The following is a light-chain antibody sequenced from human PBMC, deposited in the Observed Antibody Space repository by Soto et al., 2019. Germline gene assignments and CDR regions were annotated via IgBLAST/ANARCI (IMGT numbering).Light chain of an antibody. J-gene: IGKJ1*01. V-gene: IGKV1-5*03. CDR3: QQYDDYST. CDR2: KAS. CDR1: QSISSW. Sequence: DIPMTQSPSILSASVGDRVTITCRASQSISSWLAWYQQKPGKAPKLLIYKASSLGSGVPSRFSGSASGTEFTLTISSLQPDDFATYYCQQYDDYSTFGQGTKVEIK.